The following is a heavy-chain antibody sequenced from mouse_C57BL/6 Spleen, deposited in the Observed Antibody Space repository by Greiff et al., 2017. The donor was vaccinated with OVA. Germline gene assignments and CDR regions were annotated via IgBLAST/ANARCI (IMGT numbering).Heavy chain of an antibody. J-gene: IGHJ3*01. CDR3: ARERNTTVVGGEFAY. V-gene: IGHV1-80*01. D-gene: IGHD1-1*01. CDR1: GYAFSSYW. CDR2: IYPGDGDT. Sequence: QVQLQQSGAELVKPGASVKISCKASGYAFSSYWMNWVKQRPGKGLEWIGQIYPGDGDTNYNGKFKGKATLTADKSSSTAYMQLSSLTSEDSAVYFCARERNTTVVGGEFAYWGQGTLVTVSA.